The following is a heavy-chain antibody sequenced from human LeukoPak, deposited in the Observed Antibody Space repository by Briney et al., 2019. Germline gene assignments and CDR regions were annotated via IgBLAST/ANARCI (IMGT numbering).Heavy chain of an antibody. D-gene: IGHD4-23*01. V-gene: IGHV4-61*02. CDR1: GGSITIGSYY. Sequence: PSEAQSLTCTVSGGSITIGSYYWSWIRQPAGKGLEWIGRIYVGGSPNYNPSHYSPALKSRVSISVDTSKSQFSLELTSVTAADTAVYYCAREFRGGGDSGIFDYWGQGTLVTVSS. CDR2: IYVGGSP. J-gene: IGHJ4*02. CDR3: AREFRGGGDSGIFDY.